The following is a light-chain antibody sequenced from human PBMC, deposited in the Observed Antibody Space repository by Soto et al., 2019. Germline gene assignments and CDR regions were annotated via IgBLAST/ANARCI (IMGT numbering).Light chain of an antibody. CDR2: GAF. CDR3: QQYGSLPKT. Sequence: EIGLTQSPGTLSLSPGERATLSCRASQSVSNNYLAWYQQKSGQAPRLLIYGAFSRANGIPVRFSGSASGTDFTLIISRLEPEDVAVYYCQQYGSLPKTFGQGTKVDIK. V-gene: IGKV3-20*01. J-gene: IGKJ1*01. CDR1: QSVSNNY.